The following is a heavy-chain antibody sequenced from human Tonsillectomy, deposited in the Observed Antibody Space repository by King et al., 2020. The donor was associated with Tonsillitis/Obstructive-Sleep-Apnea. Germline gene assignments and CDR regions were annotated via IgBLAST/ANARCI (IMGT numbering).Heavy chain of an antibody. CDR1: GFTFDDYG. J-gene: IGHJ6*04. CDR3: ARDASDCSGGGCYLEMDV. V-gene: IGHV3-20*04. Sequence: VQLVESGGGVVRPGGSLRLSCAASGFTFDDYGMSWVRQAPGKGLEWVSGITWNGVSTSYTDSMKGRFTISRDNAKNSLYLQMNSLRAEDTALYYCARDASDCSGGGCYLEMDVWGKGTTVTVSS. D-gene: IGHD2-15*01. CDR2: ITWNGVST.